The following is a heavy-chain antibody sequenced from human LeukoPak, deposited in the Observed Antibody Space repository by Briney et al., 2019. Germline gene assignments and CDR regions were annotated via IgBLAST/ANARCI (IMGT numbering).Heavy chain of an antibody. Sequence: PSETLSLTCSVSGGSISSSSYYWGWIRQPPGKGLEWIGSIYYSGSTYYNPSLKSRVNISVDTSKNQFSLKLSSVTAADTAVYYCARFDLEWRVDYWGQGTLVTVSS. V-gene: IGHV4-39*01. CDR3: ARFDLEWRVDY. D-gene: IGHD1-1*01. CDR2: IYYSGST. J-gene: IGHJ4*02. CDR1: GGSISSSSYY.